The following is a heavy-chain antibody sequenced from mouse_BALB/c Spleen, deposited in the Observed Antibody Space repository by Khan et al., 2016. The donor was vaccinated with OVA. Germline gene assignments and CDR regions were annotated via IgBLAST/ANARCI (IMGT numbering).Heavy chain of an antibody. CDR3: ARDGNWYFDV. CDR1: GSSIPSDYA. Sequence: EVQLQESGPGLVKPSQSLALTCTVSGSSIPSDYAWNWIRQFPGSKLEWMGYIRNSGNTSYNQSLKSRITITRDTSKNQFFLQLNSVTTEDTATYYCARDGNWYFDVWGAGTTGTVSS. CDR2: IRNSGNT. J-gene: IGHJ1*01. V-gene: IGHV3-2*02. D-gene: IGHD2-1*01.